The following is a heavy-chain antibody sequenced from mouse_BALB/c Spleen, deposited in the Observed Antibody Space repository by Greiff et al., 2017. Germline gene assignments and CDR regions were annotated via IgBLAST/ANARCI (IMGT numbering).Heavy chain of an antibody. CDR1: GYAFPNYL. V-gene: IGHV1-54*01. D-gene: IGHD2-4*01. CDR3: ARPMITTAYYAMDY. Sequence: VQLQQSGAELVRPGTSVKVSCKASGYAFPNYLIEWVKQRLGQGLEWIGVINPGSGGTNYNEKFKGKATLTADKSSSTAYMQLSSLTSDDSAVSCCARPMITTAYYAMDYWGQGTSVTVSS. J-gene: IGHJ4*01. CDR2: INPGSGGT.